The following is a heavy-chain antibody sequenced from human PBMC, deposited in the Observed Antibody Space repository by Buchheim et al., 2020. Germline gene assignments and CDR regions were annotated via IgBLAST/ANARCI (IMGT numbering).Heavy chain of an antibody. J-gene: IGHJ4*02. CDR2: ITFGGTVK. Sequence: EVHLLESGGGIIQPGGSLRLSCAASGFTLDDYTMSWVRQAPGKGLEWVSSITFGGTVKYYADSVKGRFTVSRDNSKNMLYLQMNSLTVGDTALYYCAKDRGSSGWSFDFWGRGAL. CDR3: AKDRGSSGWSFDF. D-gene: IGHD6-19*01. CDR1: GFTLDDYT. V-gene: IGHV3-23*01.